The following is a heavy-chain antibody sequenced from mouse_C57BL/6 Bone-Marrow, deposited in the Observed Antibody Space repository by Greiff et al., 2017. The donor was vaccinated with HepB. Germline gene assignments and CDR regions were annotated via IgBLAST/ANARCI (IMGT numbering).Heavy chain of an antibody. V-gene: IGHV2-5*01. J-gene: IGHJ1*03. Sequence: QVQLKESGPGLVQPSQSLSITCTVSGFSLTSYGVHWVRQSPGKGLEWLGVIWRGGSTDYNAAFMSRLSITKDNSKSQVFFKMNSLQADDTAIYYGAKIRYYGSSHWYFDVWGTGTTVTVSS. CDR3: AKIRYYGSSHWYFDV. CDR2: IWRGGST. CDR1: GFSLTSYG. D-gene: IGHD1-1*01.